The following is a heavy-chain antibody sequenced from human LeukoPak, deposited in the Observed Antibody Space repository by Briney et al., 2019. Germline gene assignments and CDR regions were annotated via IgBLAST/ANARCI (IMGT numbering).Heavy chain of an antibody. J-gene: IGHJ5*02. Sequence: GESLKISCKGSGYSFTSYWISWVRQMPGKGLGWMGRIDPSDSYTNYSPSFQGHVTISADKSISTAYLQWSSLKASDTAMYYCTRVVPAAVNWFDPWGQGTLVTVSS. CDR2: IDPSDSYT. V-gene: IGHV5-10-1*01. CDR3: TRVVPAAVNWFDP. D-gene: IGHD2-2*01. CDR1: GYSFTSYW.